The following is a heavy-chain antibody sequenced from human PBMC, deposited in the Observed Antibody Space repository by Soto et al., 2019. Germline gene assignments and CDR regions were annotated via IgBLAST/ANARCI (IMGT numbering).Heavy chain of an antibody. CDR1: GYSFTSCW. V-gene: IGHV5-10-1*01. J-gene: IGHJ6*02. D-gene: IGHD6-19*01. Sequence: GESLKISCKGSGYSFTSCWISWVRQMPGKGLEWMGRIDPSDSYTNYSPSFQGHVTISADKSISTAYLQWSSLKASDTAMYYCARHSSGESCYYGMDVWGQGTTVTVSS. CDR3: ARHSSGESCYYGMDV. CDR2: IDPSDSYT.